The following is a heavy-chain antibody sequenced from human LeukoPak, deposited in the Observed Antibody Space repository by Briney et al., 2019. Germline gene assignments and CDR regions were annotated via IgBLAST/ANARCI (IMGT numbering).Heavy chain of an antibody. J-gene: IGHJ4*02. CDR3: ARKGGRYFDWSRPYYFDH. CDR1: GGSFSGYY. V-gene: IGHV4-34*01. Sequence: SETLSLTCAVYGGSFSGYYWSWIRQPPGKGLEWIGEINHSGSTNYNPSLKSRVTISVDTSKNQFSLKLSSVTAADTAVYYCARKGGRYFDWSRPYYFDHWGQGTLVTVSS. D-gene: IGHD3-9*01. CDR2: INHSGST.